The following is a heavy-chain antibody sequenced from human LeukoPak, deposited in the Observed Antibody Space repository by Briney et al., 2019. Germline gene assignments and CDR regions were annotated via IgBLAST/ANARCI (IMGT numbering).Heavy chain of an antibody. D-gene: IGHD3/OR15-3a*01. CDR1: GFTFDSFA. Sequence: PGGSLRLSCAASGFTFDSFAMNWVRQAPGKGLEWISGVSGNGDTTDYADSVKGRFTISRDNSKNTVYLQMNSLRAEDTAIYYCAKGDDFLFHDFDYWGQGTLVTVS. V-gene: IGHV3-23*01. J-gene: IGHJ4*02. CDR2: VSGNGDTT. CDR3: AKGDDFLFHDFDY.